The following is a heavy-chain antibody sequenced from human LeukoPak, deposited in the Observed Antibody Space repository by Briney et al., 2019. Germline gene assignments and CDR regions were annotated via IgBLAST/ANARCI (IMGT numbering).Heavy chain of an antibody. Sequence: GGSLRLSCAASGFTFSSYWMHWVRQAPGKGLVWVSRINSDGSSAGYADSVKGRFTISRDNAKNTLYLQMNSLRAEDTAVYYCAREYSSGWSYYYYGMDVWGQGTTVTVSS. D-gene: IGHD6-19*01. CDR2: INSDGSSA. J-gene: IGHJ6*02. CDR3: AREYSSGWSYYYYGMDV. V-gene: IGHV3-74*01. CDR1: GFTFSSYW.